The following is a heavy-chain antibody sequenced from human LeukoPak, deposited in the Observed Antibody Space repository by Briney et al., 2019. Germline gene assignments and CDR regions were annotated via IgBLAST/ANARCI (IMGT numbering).Heavy chain of an antibody. CDR2: INHSGST. CDR1: GGSFSGYY. J-gene: IGHJ4*02. D-gene: IGHD1-20*01. Sequence: SETLSLTCAVYGGSFSGYYWSWIRQPPGKGLEWIGEINHSGSTNYNPSLKSRVTISVDTSKNQFSLKLSSVTAADTAVYYCAREDNWNDDYWGQGTLVTVSS. CDR3: AREDNWNDDY. V-gene: IGHV4-34*01.